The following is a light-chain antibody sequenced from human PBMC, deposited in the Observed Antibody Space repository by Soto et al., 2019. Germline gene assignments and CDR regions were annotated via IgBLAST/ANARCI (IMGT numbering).Light chain of an antibody. CDR1: NTDVGQDKS. Sequence: QSVLTQPASVSVSRGQSIIISCVGRNTDVGQDKSVSWYQQGPGKAPKLLIFEVTNRPSGVSNRFSGSRSGNTASLTISGLQPDDEGDYFCVSYTDTDTLVFGTGTKVTV. CDR2: EVT. CDR3: VSYTDTDTLV. V-gene: IGLV2-14*01. J-gene: IGLJ1*01.